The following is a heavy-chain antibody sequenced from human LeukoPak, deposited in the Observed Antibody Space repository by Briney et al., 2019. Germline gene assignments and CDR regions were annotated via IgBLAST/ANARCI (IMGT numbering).Heavy chain of an antibody. CDR2: INHSGST. D-gene: IGHD2-2*01. Sequence: PSETLSLTCAVYGGSFSGYYWSWIRQPPGKGLEWIGEINHSGSTNYNPSLKRRVTISVDTSKNQFSLKLSSVTAADTAVYYCAREYCSSTSCYAKAKNWFDPWGQGTLVTVSS. CDR3: AREYCSSTSCYAKAKNWFDP. J-gene: IGHJ5*02. V-gene: IGHV4-34*01. CDR1: GGSFSGYY.